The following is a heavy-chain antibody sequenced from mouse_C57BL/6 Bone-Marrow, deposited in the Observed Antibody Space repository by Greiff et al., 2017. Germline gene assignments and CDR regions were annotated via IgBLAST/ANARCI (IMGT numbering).Heavy chain of an antibody. V-gene: IGHV1-69*01. D-gene: IGHD2-3*01. CDR1: GYTFTSYW. Sequence: QVQLQQPGAELVMPGASVKLSCKASGYTFTSYWMHWVKQRPGQGLEWIGEIDPSDSYTNYNQKFKGKSTLTVDKSSSTAYMQLSSLTSEDSAVYYCARRGAYDGDYYAMDYWGQGTSVTVSS. J-gene: IGHJ4*01. CDR3: ARRGAYDGDYYAMDY. CDR2: IDPSDSYT.